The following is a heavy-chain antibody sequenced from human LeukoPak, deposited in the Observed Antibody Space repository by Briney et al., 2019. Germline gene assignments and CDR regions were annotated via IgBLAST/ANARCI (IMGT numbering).Heavy chain of an antibody. V-gene: IGHV4-39*07. CDR1: GGPISTTGDY. J-gene: IGHJ4*02. CDR3: ARGSLPRIAVAGLGFDY. CDR2: IYYSGST. Sequence: SETLSLTCTVSGGPISTTGDYWGWIRQPPGKGPEWIGSIYYSGSTNYNPSLKSRVTISVDTSKNQFSLKLSSVTAADTAVYYCARGSLPRIAVAGLGFDYWGQGTLVTVSS. D-gene: IGHD6-19*01.